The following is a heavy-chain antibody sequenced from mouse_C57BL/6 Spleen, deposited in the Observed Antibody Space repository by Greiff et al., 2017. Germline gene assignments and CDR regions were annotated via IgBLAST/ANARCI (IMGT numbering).Heavy chain of an antibody. V-gene: IGHV1-85*01. J-gene: IGHJ2*01. Sequence: QVQLKQSGPELVKPAASVKLSCKASGYTFTSYDINWVKQRPGQGLEWIGWIYPRDGSTKYNEKFKGKSTLTVDTSSSTAYMELHSLASEDSAVYFCARRPLSYYFDYWGQGTTLTVSS. CDR3: ARRPLSYYFDY. CDR1: GYTFTSYD. CDR2: IYPRDGST.